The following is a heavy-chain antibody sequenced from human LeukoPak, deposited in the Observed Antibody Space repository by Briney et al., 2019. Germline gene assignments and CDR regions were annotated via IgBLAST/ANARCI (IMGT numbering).Heavy chain of an antibody. V-gene: IGHV5-51*01. D-gene: IGHD1-1*01. CDR3: ARLLRSQLLPLLLY. CDR2: IYPGDSDT. Sequence: ESLKISCQGSGYRFSNYWIVWMRQMPGKGLEWMGIIYPGDSDTRYSPSFQGQVTISADRSVNTAYLQWSSLKASDTAMYYCARLLRSQLLPLLLYWGQGTLVTVSS. J-gene: IGHJ4*02. CDR1: GYRFSNYW.